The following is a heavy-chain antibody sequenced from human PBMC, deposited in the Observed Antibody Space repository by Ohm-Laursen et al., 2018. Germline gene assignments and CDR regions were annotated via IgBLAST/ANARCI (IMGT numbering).Heavy chain of an antibody. D-gene: IGHD3-16*01. J-gene: IGHJ4*02. V-gene: IGHV3-53*01. Sequence: SLRLSCAASGFTISNNYMNWVRQAPGKGLEWVSLIYSGGDMFYADSVKGRFTISRDKSKNTLYLQMNSLRVEDTAMYFCARDVPGIVASRGGGWGQGTLVTASS. CDR3: ARDVPGIVASRGGG. CDR2: IYSGGDM. CDR1: GFTISNNY.